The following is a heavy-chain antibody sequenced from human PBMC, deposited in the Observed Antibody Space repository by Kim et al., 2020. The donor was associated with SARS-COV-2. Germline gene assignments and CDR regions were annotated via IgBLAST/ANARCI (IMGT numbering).Heavy chain of an antibody. CDR3: ARSWTAVAGFDY. D-gene: IGHD6-19*01. CDR2: INHSGST. Sequence: SETLSLTCAVYGGSFSGYYWSWIRQPPGKGLEWIGEINHSGSTNYNPSLKSRVTISVDTSKNQFSLKLSSVTAADTAVYYCARSWTAVAGFDYWGQGTLV. J-gene: IGHJ4*02. V-gene: IGHV4-34*01. CDR1: GGSFSGYY.